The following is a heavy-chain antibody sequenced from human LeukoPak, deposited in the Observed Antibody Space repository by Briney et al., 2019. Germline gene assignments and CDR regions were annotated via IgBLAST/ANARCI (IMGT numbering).Heavy chain of an antibody. CDR3: ARDRGYYDSSGYQPKPIDY. D-gene: IGHD3-22*01. J-gene: IGHJ4*02. CDR2: IWYDGSNK. Sequence: GGSLRLSCAASGFTFSSYGMHWVRQAPGKGLEWVAVIWYDGSNKYYADSVKGRFTISRDNSKNTLYLQMNSLRAEDTAVYYCARDRGYYDSSGYQPKPIDYWGQGTLVTVSS. CDR1: GFTFSSYG. V-gene: IGHV3-33*01.